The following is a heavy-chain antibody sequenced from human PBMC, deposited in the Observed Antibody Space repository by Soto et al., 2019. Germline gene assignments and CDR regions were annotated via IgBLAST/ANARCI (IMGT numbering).Heavy chain of an antibody. D-gene: IGHD1-26*01. J-gene: IGHJ5*02. CDR2: ISGSGRSI. CDR3: ARGVGPTSYYFHS. V-gene: IGHV3-21*01. Sequence: GGSLRLSCATSGFTFTTFSMNWVRQVPGKGLEWVSSISGSGRSINYADSVKGRFTISRDNAKNSLYLQMNTLTAEDAAVYYCARGVGPTSYYFHSWGQGIMVTVYS. CDR1: GFTFTTFS.